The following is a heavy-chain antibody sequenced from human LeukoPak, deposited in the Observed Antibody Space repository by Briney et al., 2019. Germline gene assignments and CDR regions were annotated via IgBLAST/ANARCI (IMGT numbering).Heavy chain of an antibody. V-gene: IGHV4-59*08. CDR2: IYYSGST. Sequence: SETLSLTCAVSGGSIRGYYWNWIRQPPGKGLEWVGEIYYSGSTNFNPSLKSRVAISVDTSKNQFSLKLTSVTAADTAVYYCARARWRSYGPNFDYWGQGTLVTVSS. CDR3: ARARWRSYGPNFDY. D-gene: IGHD5-18*01. CDR1: GGSIRGYY. J-gene: IGHJ4*02.